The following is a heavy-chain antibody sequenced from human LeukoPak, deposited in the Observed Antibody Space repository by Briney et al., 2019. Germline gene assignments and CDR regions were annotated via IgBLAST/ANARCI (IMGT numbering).Heavy chain of an antibody. V-gene: IGHV3-23*01. D-gene: IGHD3-3*01. CDR1: GFTFSSYA. CDR3: ATNYYDFWSGYKD. Sequence: GGSLRLSCAASGFTFSSYAMSWVRQAPGKGLEWVSAISGSGGSTYYADSVKGRFTISRDNSKNTLYLQMNSLRAEDTAIYYCATNYYDFWSGYKDWGQGTLVTVSS. CDR2: ISGSGGST. J-gene: IGHJ4*02.